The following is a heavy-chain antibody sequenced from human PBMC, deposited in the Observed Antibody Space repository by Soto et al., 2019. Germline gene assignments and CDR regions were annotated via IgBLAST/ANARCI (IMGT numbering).Heavy chain of an antibody. J-gene: IGHJ6*02. V-gene: IGHV1-18*01. Sequence: QVQLVQSGAEVKKPGASVKVSCKASGYTFTSYGISWVRQAPGQGLEWMGWISAYNGNTNYAQKHQGRVTMTTDTATSTACMELRRLRYDDTAVYSCERDNGWDYDILTGYAHYYYYYGMDVWGQGTTVTVSS. CDR1: GYTFTSYG. CDR3: ERDNGWDYDILTGYAHYYYYYGMDV. D-gene: IGHD3-9*01. CDR2: ISAYNGNT.